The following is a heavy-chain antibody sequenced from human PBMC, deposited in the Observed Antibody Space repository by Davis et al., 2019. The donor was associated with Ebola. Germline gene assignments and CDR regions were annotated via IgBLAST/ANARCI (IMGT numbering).Heavy chain of an antibody. CDR1: GDSVAGGSGG. CDR2: TYYSSKWYN. Sequence: PSETLSLTCAISGDSVAGGSGGWNWIRQSPSRGLEWLGRTYYSSKWYNTYADSVKSRLSISPDTAKNQFSLHLNSVGPEDTAVYYCARGWLRSGLDVWGKGTTVTVSS. D-gene: IGHD5-12*01. V-gene: IGHV6-1*01. J-gene: IGHJ6*04. CDR3: ARGWLRSGLDV.